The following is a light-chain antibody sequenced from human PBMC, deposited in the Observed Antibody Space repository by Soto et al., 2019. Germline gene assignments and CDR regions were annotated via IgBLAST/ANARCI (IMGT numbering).Light chain of an antibody. Sequence: DIQMTQSPSTLSASVGDRVTITCRASQIVSSWLAWYQQRPGKAPKLLIYKASTLEGGVPSRFSGSGSGTEFTLSISSLHPDDFATYYCQHYNSYPLPFGGGTKVEIK. CDR1: QIVSSW. V-gene: IGKV1-5*03. CDR2: KAS. CDR3: QHYNSYPLP. J-gene: IGKJ4*01.